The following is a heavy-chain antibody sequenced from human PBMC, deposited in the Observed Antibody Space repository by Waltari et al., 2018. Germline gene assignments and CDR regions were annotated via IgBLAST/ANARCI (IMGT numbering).Heavy chain of an antibody. CDR1: GGTFSSYA. V-gene: IGHV1-69*01. CDR2: IIPIFGTA. J-gene: IGHJ5*02. Sequence: QVQLVQSAAEVKKPGSSVTVPCKASGGTFSSYAISWVRQAQGKGLEWMGGIIPIFGTANYAQKFQGRVTITADESTSTAYMELSSLRSEDTAVYYCARALPHYYGSGRGRWFDPWGQGTLVTVSS. D-gene: IGHD3-10*01. CDR3: ARALPHYYGSGRGRWFDP.